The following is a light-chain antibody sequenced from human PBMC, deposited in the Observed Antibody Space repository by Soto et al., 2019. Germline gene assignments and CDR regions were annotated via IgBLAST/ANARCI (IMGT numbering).Light chain of an antibody. CDR2: EVS. CDR3: SSYTSSTSYV. CDR1: SSDVGGYDY. J-gene: IGLJ1*01. Sequence: QSALTQPASVCGSPGQSITISCTGTSSDVGGYDYVSWYQQHPVKAPKLMIYEVSNRPSGVSNRFSGSKSGNTASLTISGLQAEDEADYYCSSYTSSTSYVFGTGTKVTVL. V-gene: IGLV2-14*01.